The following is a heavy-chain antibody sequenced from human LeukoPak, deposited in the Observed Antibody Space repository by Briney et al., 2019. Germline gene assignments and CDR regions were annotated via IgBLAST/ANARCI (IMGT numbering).Heavy chain of an antibody. V-gene: IGHV4-39*07. D-gene: IGHD3-10*02. J-gene: IGHJ5*02. CDR3: ARLKDEGLFVTS. Sequence: PSETLSLTCTVSGGSISSSSYYWGWIRQPPGKGLEWIGSIYYSGSTYYNPSLKSRVTISVDTSKNQFSLKLSSVTAADTAVYYCARLKDEGLFVTSWGQGTLVTVSS. CDR1: GGSISSSSYY. CDR2: IYYSGST.